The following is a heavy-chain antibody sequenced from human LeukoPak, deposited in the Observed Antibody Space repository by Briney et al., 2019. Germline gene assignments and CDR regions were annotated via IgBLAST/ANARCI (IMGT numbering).Heavy chain of an antibody. V-gene: IGHV3-23*01. J-gene: IGHJ4*02. CDR2: ISASGSST. Sequence: GGSLRLSCAASGFTFSSYAMGWVRHAPGNGLELVSSISASGSSTYYADSVKGRFTISRDNSKNTLYLQMSSLRAEDTAIYYCAKDLRGYTYGLGYWGQGTLVTVFS. CDR1: GFTFSSYA. CDR3: AKDLRGYTYGLGY. D-gene: IGHD5-18*01.